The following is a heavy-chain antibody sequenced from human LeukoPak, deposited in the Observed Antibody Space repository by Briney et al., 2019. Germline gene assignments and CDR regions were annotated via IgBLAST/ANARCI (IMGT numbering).Heavy chain of an antibody. J-gene: IGHJ4*02. CDR1: GYTFTSYD. Sequence: ASAKVSRKASGYTFTSYDINGVRQATRQGLEWMGWMNPNSGNTGYAQKFQGRVTMTRNTSISTAYMELSSLRSEDTAVYYCARGRPDYYDFWSGYYEGFDYWGQGTLVTVSS. CDR2: MNPNSGNT. CDR3: ARGRPDYYDFWSGYYEGFDY. V-gene: IGHV1-8*01. D-gene: IGHD3-3*01.